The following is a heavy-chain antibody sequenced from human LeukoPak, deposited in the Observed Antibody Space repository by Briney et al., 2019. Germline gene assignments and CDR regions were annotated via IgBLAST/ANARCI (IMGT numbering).Heavy chain of an antibody. CDR2: IIPIFGTA. CDR1: GGTFSSYA. Sequence: PWAPVKVSCKASGGTFSSYAISWVRQAPGQGLEWMGGIIPIFGTANYAQKFQGRVTITADESTSTAYMELSSLRSEDTAVYYCARAYYYDSSRGDYWGQGTLVTVSS. V-gene: IGHV1-69*01. J-gene: IGHJ4*02. D-gene: IGHD3-22*01. CDR3: ARAYYYDSSRGDY.